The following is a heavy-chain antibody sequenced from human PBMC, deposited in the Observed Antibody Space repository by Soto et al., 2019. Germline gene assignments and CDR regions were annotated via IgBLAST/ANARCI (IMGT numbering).Heavy chain of an antibody. CDR2: IYYSGTT. CDR3: ARNPSNCGGDCYPQN. CDR1: GASLSSGSYY. J-gene: IGHJ4*02. V-gene: IGHV4-61*01. Sequence: SETLSLTCTVSGASLSSGSYYWSWIRQPPGKGLEWLGYIYYSGTTKYNPSLTSRVTLSVDMSKNQFYLKLNSVTAADSAVYYCARNPSNCGGDCYPQNWGQGTLVTVSS. D-gene: IGHD2-21*02.